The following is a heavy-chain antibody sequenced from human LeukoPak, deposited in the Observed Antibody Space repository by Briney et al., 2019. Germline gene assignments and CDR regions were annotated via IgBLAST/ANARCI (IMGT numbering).Heavy chain of an antibody. J-gene: IGHJ3*02. V-gene: IGHV3-74*01. CDR2: IKTDGTYT. CDR1: GFTFSRYW. D-gene: IGHD2-15*01. Sequence: GGSLRLSCAASGFTFSRYWMHWVRQAPGEGLVWVSRIKTDGTYTSNADSVKGRFTISGDNAKNTLYLQMNSLRAEDTAVYYCARGKELRLGYCSGGSCYGAFDIWGQGTMVTVSS. CDR3: ARGKELRLGYCSGGSCYGAFDI.